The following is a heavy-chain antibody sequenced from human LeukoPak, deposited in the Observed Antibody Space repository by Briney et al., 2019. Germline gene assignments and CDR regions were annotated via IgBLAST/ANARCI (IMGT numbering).Heavy chain of an antibody. CDR2: ISGSGNTT. CDR1: QFTFSNYA. Sequence: GGSLRLSCAASQFTFSNYAMSWVRQAAGKGLEWVSAISGSGNTTYFGDSVTGRFTISRDNPKNTVYLQMNSLSAEDTAVYYCAKGPAPYCSGGSCYSPHWYFDLWGRGTLVTVSS. J-gene: IGHJ2*01. V-gene: IGHV3-23*01. CDR3: AKGPAPYCSGGSCYSPHWYFDL. D-gene: IGHD2-15*01.